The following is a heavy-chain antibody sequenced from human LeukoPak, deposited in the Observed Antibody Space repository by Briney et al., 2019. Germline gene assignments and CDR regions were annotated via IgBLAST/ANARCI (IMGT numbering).Heavy chain of an antibody. CDR2: INPSGGST. V-gene: IGHV1-46*01. Sequence: GASVKVSCKASGYVFTSFYIHWVRQAPGQGLEWMGVINPSGGSTTYAQKLQGRVTMTTDTSTSTAYMELRSLRSDDTAVYYCARDHRLHFDYWGQGTLVTVSS. CDR1: GYVFTSFY. D-gene: IGHD1-14*01. CDR3: ARDHRLHFDY. J-gene: IGHJ4*02.